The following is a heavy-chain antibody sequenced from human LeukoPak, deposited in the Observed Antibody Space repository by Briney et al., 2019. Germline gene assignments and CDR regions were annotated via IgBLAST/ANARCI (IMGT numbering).Heavy chain of an antibody. D-gene: IGHD6-13*01. CDR1: GFTFSSYA. J-gene: IGHJ4*02. CDR3: AKGRSGIAAAGLNY. Sequence: GGSLRLSCAASGFTFSSYAMSWVRQAPGKGLEWVSVISGSSDITYYADSVKGRFTISRDNSKNTLYLQMNSLRAEDTAVYYCAKGRSGIAAAGLNYWGQGTLATVSS. V-gene: IGHV3-23*01. CDR2: ISGSSDIT.